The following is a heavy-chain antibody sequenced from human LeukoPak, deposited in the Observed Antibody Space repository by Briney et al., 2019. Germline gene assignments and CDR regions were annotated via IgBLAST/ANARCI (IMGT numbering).Heavy chain of an antibody. V-gene: IGHV4-34*01. D-gene: IGHD3-9*01. J-gene: IGHJ4*02. CDR1: GGSFSGYY. CDR3: ARDHYDILTGFPY. CDR2: INHSGST. Sequence: TSETLSLTCAVYGGSFSGYYWSWIRQPPGKGLEWIGEINHSGSTNYNPSLKSRVTISVDTSKNQFSLKLSSVTAADTAVYYCARDHYDILTGFPYWGQGTLVTVSS.